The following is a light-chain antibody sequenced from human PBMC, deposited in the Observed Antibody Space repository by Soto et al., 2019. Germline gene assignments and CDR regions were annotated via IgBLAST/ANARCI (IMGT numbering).Light chain of an antibody. CDR1: HSVTTH. CDR3: QQYNNWPPIT. V-gene: IGKV3-11*01. Sequence: EIVLTQSPDPLSLSPGERATLSCWSSHSVTTHLAWFQQRPGQTPGLLIYDASNRATGIPARFSGSGSGTDFTLTISSLEPEDFSVYYCQQYNNWPPITLGQGTRLEI. J-gene: IGKJ5*01. CDR2: DAS.